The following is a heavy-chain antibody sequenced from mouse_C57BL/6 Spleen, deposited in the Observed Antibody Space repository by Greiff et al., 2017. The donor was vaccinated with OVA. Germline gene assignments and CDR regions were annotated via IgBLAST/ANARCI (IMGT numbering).Heavy chain of an antibody. CDR2: IDPSDSYT. V-gene: IGHV1-69*01. D-gene: IGHD1-1*02. CDR3: ARGRVGDAMDY. J-gene: IGHJ4*01. CDR1: GYTFTSYW. Sequence: QVQLQQPGAELVMPGASVKLSCKASGYTFTSYWMHWVKQRPGQGLEWIGEIDPSDSYTNYNQKFKGKSTLTVDKSSSTAYMQLSSLTSEDSAVYYCARGRVGDAMDYWGQGTSVTVSS.